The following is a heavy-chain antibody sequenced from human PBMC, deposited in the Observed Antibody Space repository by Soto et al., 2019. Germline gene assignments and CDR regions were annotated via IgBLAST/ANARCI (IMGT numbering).Heavy chain of an antibody. D-gene: IGHD3-16*01. J-gene: IGHJ4*02. CDR2: LYQGLSI. V-gene: IGHV4-34*01. CDR1: SGSFSGYY. CDR3: ARHGGYYFDY. Sequence: LSLTCAVYSGSFSGYYWSWIRQPPGKGLEWIGELYQGLSIIYNPSLESRATISGDSSKNQFSLKLRSVTAADTAVYYCARHGGYYFDYWGQGTLVTVSS.